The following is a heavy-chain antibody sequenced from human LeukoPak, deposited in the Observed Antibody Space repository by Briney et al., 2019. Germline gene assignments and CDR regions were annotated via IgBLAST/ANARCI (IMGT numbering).Heavy chain of an antibody. CDR1: GYTFTSYG. V-gene: IGHV1-18*01. Sequence: WASVKVSCKASGYTFTSYGISWVRQAPGQGLEWMGWISAYNGNTNYAQKLQGRVTMTTDTSTSTAYMELRGLRSDDTAVYYCARNYYDILTDYSPAMGYWGQGTLVTVSS. CDR2: ISAYNGNT. CDR3: ARNYYDILTDYSPAMGY. J-gene: IGHJ4*02. D-gene: IGHD3-9*01.